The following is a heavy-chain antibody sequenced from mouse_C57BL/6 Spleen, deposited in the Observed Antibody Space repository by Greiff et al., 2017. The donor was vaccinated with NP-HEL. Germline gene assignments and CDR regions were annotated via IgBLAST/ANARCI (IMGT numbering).Heavy chain of an antibody. J-gene: IGHJ2*01. CDR3: ARYNYFDY. Sequence: EVQLVESGPGLVKPSQSLSLTCSVTGYSITSGYYWNWIRQFPGNKLEWMGYISYDGSNNYNPSLKNRISINRDTSKNQFFLKLNSVTTEDTATYYCARYNYFDYWGQGTTLTVSS. V-gene: IGHV3-6*01. CDR1: GYSITSGYY. CDR2: ISYDGSN.